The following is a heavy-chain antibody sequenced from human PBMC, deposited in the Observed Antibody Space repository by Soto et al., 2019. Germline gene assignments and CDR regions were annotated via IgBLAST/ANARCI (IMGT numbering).Heavy chain of an antibody. V-gene: IGHV3-66*01. CDR3: ARGGPPTSNWFDP. D-gene: IGHD1-26*01. J-gene: IGHJ5*02. CDR2: IYSGGST. Sequence: EVQLVESGGGLVQPGGSLRLSCAASGFTVSNNYINWVHQAPGNGLEWVSVIYSGGSTYYADSVKGRFTISRDNSKNTLYLQMNSLRAEDTAVYYCARGGPPTSNWFDPWGQGTLVTVSS. CDR1: GFTVSNNY.